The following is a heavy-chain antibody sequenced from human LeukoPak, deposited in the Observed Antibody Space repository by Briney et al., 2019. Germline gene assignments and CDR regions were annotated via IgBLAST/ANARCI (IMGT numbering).Heavy chain of an antibody. CDR3: AKDHRGYSGYEYDY. D-gene: IGHD5-12*01. CDR2: ISGSGGST. J-gene: IGHJ4*02. V-gene: IGHV3-23*01. Sequence: GGSLRLSCAASGFTFSSYAMSWVRQAPGKGLEWVSAISGSGGSTYYADSVKGRLTISRDNSKDTLYLQMNSLRAEDTAVYYCAKDHRGYSGYEYDYWGQGTLVTVSS. CDR1: GFTFSSYA.